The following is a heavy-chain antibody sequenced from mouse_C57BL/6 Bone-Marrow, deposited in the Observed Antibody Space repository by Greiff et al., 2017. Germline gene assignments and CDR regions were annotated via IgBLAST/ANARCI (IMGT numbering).Heavy chain of an antibody. CDR3: ARWGGYDYPWFAY. Sequence: QVQLQQPGAELVKPGASVKLSCKASGYTFTSYWMHWVKQRPGRGLEWIGRIDPNSGGTKYNEQFKSKATLTVDKPSRTAYMHLRSLTSEDSAVYYCARWGGYDYPWFAYWGQGTLVTVSA. J-gene: IGHJ3*01. CDR2: IDPNSGGT. D-gene: IGHD2-4*01. CDR1: GYTFTSYW. V-gene: IGHV1-72*01.